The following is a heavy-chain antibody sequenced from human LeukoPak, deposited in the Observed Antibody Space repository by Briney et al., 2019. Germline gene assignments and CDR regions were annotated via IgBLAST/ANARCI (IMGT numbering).Heavy chain of an antibody. CDR1: GYNFATYW. Sequence: GESLQISCQGSGYNFATYWIGWVRPMPGKGVEWMGIIYPDDSDTRYSPSFQGQVTISADNSINTAYLQWNSLKASDTAMYYCVRTPRMVIIGTWFDPWGQGTLVTVSS. V-gene: IGHV5-51*01. D-gene: IGHD2-21*01. CDR2: IYPDDSDT. CDR3: VRTPRMVIIGTWFDP. J-gene: IGHJ5*02.